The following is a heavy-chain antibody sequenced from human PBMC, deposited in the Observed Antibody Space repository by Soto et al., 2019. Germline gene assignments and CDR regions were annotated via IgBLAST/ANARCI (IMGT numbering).Heavy chain of an antibody. CDR3: ARCLGSRYYYYGMDV. Sequence: SETLSLTCTVSGGSISSYYWSWIRQPAGKGLEWIGCVYTCGSTNYNPSLKSRVTMSVDTSKNQFSLKLSSVTAEETAVYYCARCLGSRYYYYGMDVWGQGTTVSVS. CDR2: VYTCGST. D-gene: IGHD2-15*01. CDR1: GGSISSYY. J-gene: IGHJ6*02. V-gene: IGHV4-4*07.